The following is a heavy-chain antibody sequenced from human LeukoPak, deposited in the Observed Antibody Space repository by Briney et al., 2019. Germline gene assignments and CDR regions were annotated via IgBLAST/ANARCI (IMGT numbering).Heavy chain of an antibody. Sequence: GGSLRLSCAASGFTFKTYTMNWVRQAPVKGLEWVSYISSSSSTIFYADSVKGRFTISRDNAKNSLFLHMNSLRDEDTAVYYCAIAYYDSSAYFQYFDSWGQGALLTVSS. CDR2: ISSSSSTI. V-gene: IGHV3-48*02. J-gene: IGHJ4*02. CDR3: AIAYYDSSAYFQYFDS. D-gene: IGHD3-22*01. CDR1: GFTFKTYT.